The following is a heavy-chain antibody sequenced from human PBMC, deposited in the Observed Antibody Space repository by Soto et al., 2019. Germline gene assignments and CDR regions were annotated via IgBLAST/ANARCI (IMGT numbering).Heavy chain of an antibody. Sequence: QVQLVEFGGGVVQPGRSLRLSYAASRFTFSNYAMHWVRQAPGKGLQWVALISFDGSTKYYADSVKGRFTISRDNSKNTLYLQMNSLRAEDTAVYYCARSPGYCSTTRCYGRDFAMDVWGQGTTVTVSS. D-gene: IGHD2-2*01. J-gene: IGHJ6*02. CDR3: ARSPGYCSTTRCYGRDFAMDV. CDR2: ISFDGSTK. CDR1: RFTFSNYA. V-gene: IGHV3-30-3*01.